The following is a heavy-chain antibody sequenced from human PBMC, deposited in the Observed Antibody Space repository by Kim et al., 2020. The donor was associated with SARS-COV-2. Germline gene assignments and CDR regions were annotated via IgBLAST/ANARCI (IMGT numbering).Heavy chain of an antibody. V-gene: IGHV4-31*02. CDR3: ARVEDGNWFDP. J-gene: IGHJ5*02. Sequence: TYYTPSLKSRVTISVDTSKNQFSLKLSSVTAADTAVYYCARVEDGNWFDPWGQGTLVTVSS. CDR2: T.